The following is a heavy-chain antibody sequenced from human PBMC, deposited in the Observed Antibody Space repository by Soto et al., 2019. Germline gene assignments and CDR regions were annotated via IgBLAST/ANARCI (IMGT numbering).Heavy chain of an antibody. CDR1: VGTFSSYA. D-gene: IGHD3-22*01. CDR3: ARKSPWDSIWDY. V-gene: IGHV1-69*06. CDR2: IIPIFGTA. Sequence: QVQLVQSGAEVKKPGSSVKVSCKASVGTFSSYAISGVRQAPGQGLEWMGGIIPIFGTANYAQKFQGRFTITADKSTSTAYMELSSLRSEDTAVYYCARKSPWDSIWDYWGQGTLVTVSS. J-gene: IGHJ4*02.